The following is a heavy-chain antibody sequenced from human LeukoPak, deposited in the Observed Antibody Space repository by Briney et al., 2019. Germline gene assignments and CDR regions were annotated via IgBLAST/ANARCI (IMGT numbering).Heavy chain of an antibody. J-gene: IGHJ4*02. CDR2: IKQDGSEK. Sequence: GGSLRLSCAASGFTFSSYWISWVRQAPGKGLEWVANIKQDGSEKYYVDSVKGRFTISRDNARNSLYLQMNSLRAEDTAVYYCARAGPFYPFDYWGQGTLVTVSS. CDR1: GFTFSSYW. CDR3: ARAGPFYPFDY. V-gene: IGHV3-7*01. D-gene: IGHD3-3*02.